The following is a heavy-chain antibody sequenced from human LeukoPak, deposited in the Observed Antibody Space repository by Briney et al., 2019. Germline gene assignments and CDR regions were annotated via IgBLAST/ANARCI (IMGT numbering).Heavy chain of an antibody. J-gene: IGHJ4*02. V-gene: IGHV3-48*03. Sequence: GGSLRLSCAASGFTFSSYEMNWVRQAPGKGLEWISYISSSGNAIYYADSVKGRFTISRDNAKNSLHLQMNSLRAEDTAVYYCMRDHSGYSYGYLYWGQGTLVTVSS. CDR1: GFTFSSYE. CDR3: MRDHSGYSYGYLY. CDR2: ISSSGNAI. D-gene: IGHD5-18*01.